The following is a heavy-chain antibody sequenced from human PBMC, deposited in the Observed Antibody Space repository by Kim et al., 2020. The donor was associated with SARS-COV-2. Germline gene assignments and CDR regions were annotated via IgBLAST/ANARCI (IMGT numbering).Heavy chain of an antibody. V-gene: IGHV3-48*03. J-gene: IGHJ4*02. CDR2: IVKMGTTS. CDR3: TRSTLSVEYFSGD. D-gene: IGHD2-8*02. Sequence: GGSLRLSCTGSGFPFSGDEMHWVRQTPGRGLEWISFIVKMGTTSLYSDSVRGRFATSRDNTKNSLYLQNNQLIVEDTAVYFCTRSTLSVEYFSGDWGQGTLVTVSS. CDR1: GFPFSGDE.